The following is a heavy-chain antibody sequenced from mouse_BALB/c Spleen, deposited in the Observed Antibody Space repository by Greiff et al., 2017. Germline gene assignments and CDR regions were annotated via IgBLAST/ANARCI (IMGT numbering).Heavy chain of an antibody. V-gene: IGHV5-17*02. D-gene: IGHD1-2*01. Sequence: EVKLMESGGGLVQPGGSRKLSCAASGFTFSSFGMHWVRQAPEKGLEWVAYISSGSSTIYYADTVKGRFTISRDNPKNTLFLQMTSLRSEDTAMYYCARWPARAMDYWGQGTSVTVSS. CDR1: GFTFSSFG. CDR3: ARWPARAMDY. J-gene: IGHJ4*01. CDR2: ISSGSSTI.